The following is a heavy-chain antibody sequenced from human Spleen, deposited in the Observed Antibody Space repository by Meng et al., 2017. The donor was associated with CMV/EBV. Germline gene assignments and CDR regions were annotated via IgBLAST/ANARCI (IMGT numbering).Heavy chain of an antibody. CDR3: AKDQGRHGDYGSYFDD. CDR1: FTFSIYG. D-gene: IGHD4-17*01. CDR2: IQYDGSNK. J-gene: IGHJ4*02. V-gene: IGHV3-30*02. Sequence: FTFSIYGMHWVRQAPGKGLEWVAVIQYDGSNKWYADSVKGRFTISRDNSKNTLYLEMSSLGVDDMAVYYCAKDQGRHGDYGSYFDDWGQGTLVTVSS.